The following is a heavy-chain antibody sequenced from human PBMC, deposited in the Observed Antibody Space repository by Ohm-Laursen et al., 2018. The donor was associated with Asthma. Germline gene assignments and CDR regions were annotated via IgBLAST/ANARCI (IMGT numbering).Heavy chain of an antibody. Sequence: SLRLSCAAPGFSFSSHWMNWGRQAPGKGLEWVANIKQDGSEKYYVDSVKGRFTISRDNAKNSLYLQMNSLRAEDTAVYYCARVAVATIDYWGQGTLVTVSS. CDR1: GFSFSSHW. J-gene: IGHJ4*02. CDR2: IKQDGSEK. D-gene: IGHD5-12*01. V-gene: IGHV3-7*01. CDR3: ARVAVATIDY.